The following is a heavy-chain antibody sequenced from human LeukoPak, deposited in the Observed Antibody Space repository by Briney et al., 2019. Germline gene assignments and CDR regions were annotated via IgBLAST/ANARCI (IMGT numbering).Heavy chain of an antibody. Sequence: ASVKVSCKASGYTFTSYGISWVRQAPGQGLEWMGWISAYNGNTNYAQKLQGRVTMTTDTSTSTAYMELRSLRAEDTAVYYCARSAYYYDSSHFGPDYWGQGTLVTVSS. V-gene: IGHV1-18*01. D-gene: IGHD3-22*01. CDR1: GYTFTSYG. CDR2: ISAYNGNT. CDR3: ARSAYYYDSSHFGPDY. J-gene: IGHJ4*02.